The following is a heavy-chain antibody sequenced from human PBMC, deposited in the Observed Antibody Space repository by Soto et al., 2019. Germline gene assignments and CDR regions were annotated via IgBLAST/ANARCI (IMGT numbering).Heavy chain of an antibody. V-gene: IGHV3-30-3*01. CDR1: GFTFSSYA. D-gene: IGHD2-2*01. Sequence: PGGSLRLSCAASGFTFSSYAMHWVRQAPGKGLEWVAVISYDGSNKYYADSVKGRFTISRDNSKNTLYLQMNSLRAEDTAVYYCARVDVGYQPFDYWGQGTLVTVSS. CDR3: ARVDVGYQPFDY. CDR2: ISYDGSNK. J-gene: IGHJ4*02.